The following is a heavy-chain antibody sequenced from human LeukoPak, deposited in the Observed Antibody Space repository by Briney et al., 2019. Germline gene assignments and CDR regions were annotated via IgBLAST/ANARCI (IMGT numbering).Heavy chain of an antibody. CDR1: GGSFSGYY. Sequence: SETLSLTCAVYGGSFSGYYWSWIRQPPGKGLEWIGEINHSGSTNYNPSLKSRVTISVDTSKNQFSLKLSPVTAADTAVYYCARGLRDILTGYTLDYWGQGTLVTVSS. J-gene: IGHJ4*02. D-gene: IGHD3-9*01. CDR3: ARGLRDILTGYTLDY. CDR2: INHSGST. V-gene: IGHV4-34*01.